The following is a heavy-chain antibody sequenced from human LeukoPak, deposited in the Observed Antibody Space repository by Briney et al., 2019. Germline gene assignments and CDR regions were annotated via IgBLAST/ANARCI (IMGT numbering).Heavy chain of an antibody. CDR1: GGSFSRYY. CDR3: ARGDVDPYVFDI. V-gene: IGHV4-34*01. J-gene: IGHJ3*02. CDR2: INHSGST. D-gene: IGHD3-10*02. Sequence: ESSETLSLTCAVYGGSFSRYYWNWIRQPPGKGLEWIGEINHSGSTNYNPSLKSRVTISVDMSKNQFSLKVNSVIAADTAVYYCARGDVDPYVFDIWGQGTMVTVSA.